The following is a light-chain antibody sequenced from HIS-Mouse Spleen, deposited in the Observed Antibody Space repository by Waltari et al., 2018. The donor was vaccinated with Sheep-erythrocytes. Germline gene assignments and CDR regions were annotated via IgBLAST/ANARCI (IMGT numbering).Light chain of an antibody. V-gene: IGKV1-39*01. J-gene: IGKJ3*01. CDR1: QSISSY. CDR3: QQSYSTPLFT. CDR2: SAS. Sequence: DIQMTQSPSSLSASVGDRVTITYRASQSISSYLNWYQQKPGKATKLLIYSASSLQSGVPLRFSGSGSETDFTLNISSLQPEDIATYYCQQSYSTPLFTLGPGTKVDI.